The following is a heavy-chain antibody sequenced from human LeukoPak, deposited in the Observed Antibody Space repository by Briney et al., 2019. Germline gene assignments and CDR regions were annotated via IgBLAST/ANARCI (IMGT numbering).Heavy chain of an antibody. CDR3: ARRLSAAGRWD. V-gene: IGHV4-30-4*08. CDR2: IYYSGST. Sequence: SQTLSLTCTVSGGSISSGDYYWSWIRQPPGKGLEWIGYIYYSGSTYYNPSLKSRVTMSVDTSMDQFSLQLTSVTAADTAVYFCARRLSAAGRWDWGQGTLVTVSS. J-gene: IGHJ4*02. CDR1: GGSISSGDYY. D-gene: IGHD6-25*01.